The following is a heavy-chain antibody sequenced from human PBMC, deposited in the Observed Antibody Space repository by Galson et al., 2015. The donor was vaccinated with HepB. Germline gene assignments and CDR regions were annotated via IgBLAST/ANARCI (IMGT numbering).Heavy chain of an antibody. CDR3: ARWAYCSSTSCYLYWYFDL. CDR1: GFTFSSYG. CDR2: IKQDGSEK. J-gene: IGHJ2*01. D-gene: IGHD2-2*01. V-gene: IGHV3-7*01. Sequence: SLRLSCAASGFTFSSYGMHWVRQAPGRGLEWVANIKQDGSEKYYVDSVKGRFTISRDNAKNSLYLQMNSLRAEDTAVYYCARWAYCSSTSCYLYWYFDLWGRGTLVTVSS.